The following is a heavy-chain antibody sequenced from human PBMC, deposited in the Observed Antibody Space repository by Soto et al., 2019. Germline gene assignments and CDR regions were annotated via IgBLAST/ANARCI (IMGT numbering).Heavy chain of an antibody. V-gene: IGHV3-49*04. D-gene: IGHD6-19*01. Sequence: HPGGSLRLSCTTSGFTFGDYTMSWVRQAPGKGLEWVGFIRGKAYHGTTEYAASVKDRFTISRDDSNGVAYLQMNSLKTEDTAVHFCSRGTYSSGWYWAFNYWGQGTRVTVSS. CDR3: SRGTYSSGWYWAFNY. CDR1: GFTFGDYT. J-gene: IGHJ4*02. CDR2: IRGKAYHGTT.